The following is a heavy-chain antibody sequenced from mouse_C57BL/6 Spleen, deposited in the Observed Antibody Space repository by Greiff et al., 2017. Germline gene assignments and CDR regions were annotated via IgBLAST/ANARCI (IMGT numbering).Heavy chain of an antibody. CDR3: ARGESNDYGSSDFDY. D-gene: IGHD1-1*01. CDR2: ISSGSSTI. J-gene: IGHJ2*01. Sequence: EVMLVESGGGLVKPGGSLKLSCAASGFTFSDYGMHWVRQAPEKGLEWVAYISSGSSTIYYADTVKGRITIARDNAKNTLFLQMTSLRSEDTAVYYCARGESNDYGSSDFDYWGQGTTLTVSS. CDR1: GFTFSDYG. V-gene: IGHV5-17*01.